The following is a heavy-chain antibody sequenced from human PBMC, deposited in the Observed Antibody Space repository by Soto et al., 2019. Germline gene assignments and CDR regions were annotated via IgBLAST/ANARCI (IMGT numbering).Heavy chain of an antibody. V-gene: IGHV3-33*01. CDR3: ARARYCSSTSCHPFDY. D-gene: IGHD2-2*01. CDR1: GFTFSSYG. CDR2: IWYDGSNK. Sequence: QVQLVESGGGVVQPGRSLRLSCAASGFTFSSYGMHWVRQAPGKGLEWVAVIWYDGSNKYYADSVKGRFTISRDNSKNTLYLQMNSPRAEDTAVYYCARARYCSSTSCHPFDYWGQGTLVTVSS. J-gene: IGHJ4*02.